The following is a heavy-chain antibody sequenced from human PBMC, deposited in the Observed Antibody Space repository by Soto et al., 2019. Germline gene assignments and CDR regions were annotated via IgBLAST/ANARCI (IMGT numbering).Heavy chain of an antibody. CDR3: ARHKDGAYGSGSWDYYYYYYMDV. Sequence: SETLSLTCTVSGGSISSSSYYWGWIRQPPGKGLEWIGSIYYSGSTYYNPSLKSRVTISVDTSKNQFSLKLSSVTAADTAVYYCARHKDGAYGSGSWDYYYYYYMDVWGKGTTVTVSS. CDR1: GGSISSSSYY. D-gene: IGHD3-10*01. V-gene: IGHV4-39*01. CDR2: IYYSGST. J-gene: IGHJ6*03.